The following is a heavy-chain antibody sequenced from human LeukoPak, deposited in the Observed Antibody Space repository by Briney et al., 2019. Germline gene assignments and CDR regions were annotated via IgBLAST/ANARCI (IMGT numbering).Heavy chain of an antibody. Sequence: PSGTLSLTCTVSGGSISSGSYYWSWIRQPAGKGLEWIGRIYTSGSTNYNPSLKSRVTISVDTSKNQFSLKLSSVTAADTAVYYCARDRVGITIFAAHHDAFDIWGQGTMVTVSS. CDR3: ARDRVGITIFAAHHDAFDI. CDR1: GGSISSGSYY. V-gene: IGHV4-61*02. J-gene: IGHJ3*02. CDR2: IYTSGST. D-gene: IGHD3-3*01.